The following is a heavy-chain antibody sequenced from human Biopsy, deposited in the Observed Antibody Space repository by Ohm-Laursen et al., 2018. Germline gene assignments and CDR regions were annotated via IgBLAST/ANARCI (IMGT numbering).Heavy chain of an antibody. V-gene: IGHV3-13*01. CDR2: IGTAADI. D-gene: IGHD3-22*01. CDR1: GFTFSSHD. Sequence: SLRLSCVAFGFTFSSHDMHWVCQVPAKSLEWVSAIGTAADIYYSGSAKGRFTISRENAKNSLYIQLNSLRAGDTAVYYCARGTFRYDSSGYSWLDPWGQGTLVTVSS. J-gene: IGHJ5*02. CDR3: ARGTFRYDSSGYSWLDP.